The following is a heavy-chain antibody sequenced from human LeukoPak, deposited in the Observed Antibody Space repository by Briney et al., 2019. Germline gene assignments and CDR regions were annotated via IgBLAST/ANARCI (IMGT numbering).Heavy chain of an antibody. CDR3: ARESNWAYYFDY. CDR1: GYTFTSYG. V-gene: IGHV1-18*01. CDR2: ISAYDGNT. Sequence: ASVKVPCKASGYTFTSYGISWVRQAPGQGLEWMGWISAYDGNTNYAQKLQGRVTMTTDTSTSTAYMELRSLRSDDTAVYYCARESNWAYYFDYWGQGTLVTVSS. D-gene: IGHD7-27*01. J-gene: IGHJ4*02.